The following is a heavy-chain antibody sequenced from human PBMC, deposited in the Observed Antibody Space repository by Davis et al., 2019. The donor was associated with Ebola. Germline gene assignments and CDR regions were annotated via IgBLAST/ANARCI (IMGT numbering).Heavy chain of an antibody. D-gene: IGHD5-24*01. J-gene: IGHJ4*02. CDR2: ITGSGGTT. Sequence: GGSLRLSCAASGFTFSSYAMNWVRQAPGKGLEWVSAITGSGGTTYYADSVKGRFTISKDNSKNTLYLQMNSLRAEDTAVYYCAKDRAGRDGYWEFDYWGQGTLVTVSS. V-gene: IGHV3-23*01. CDR3: AKDRAGRDGYWEFDY. CDR1: GFTFSSYA.